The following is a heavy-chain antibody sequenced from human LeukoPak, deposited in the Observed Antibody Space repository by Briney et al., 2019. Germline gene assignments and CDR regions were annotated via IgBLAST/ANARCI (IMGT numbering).Heavy chain of an antibody. CDR3: ARDLDTAMVTDILDY. D-gene: IGHD5-18*01. Sequence: GGSLRLSCAAYGFTFSIYEMNWVRQAPGKGLEWISYIDTSGTTTYYADSVRGRFTVSRDNTKNSLYLQMNTLRAEDTAVYYCARDLDTAMVTDILDYWGQGTLVTVSS. CDR2: IDTSGTTT. J-gene: IGHJ4*02. CDR1: GFTFSIYE. V-gene: IGHV3-48*03.